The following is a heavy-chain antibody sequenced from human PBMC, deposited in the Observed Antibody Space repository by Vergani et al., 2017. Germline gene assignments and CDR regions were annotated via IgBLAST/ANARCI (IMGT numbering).Heavy chain of an antibody. Sequence: QVQLVESGGGVVQPGRSLRLSCAASGFTFSSYGMHWVRQAPGKGLEWVAVISYDGSNKYYADSVKGRFTISRDNSKNTLYLQMNSLRAEDTAVYYCAKDRVEVMYYDFWSGYRHYYGMDVWGQGTTVTVSS. J-gene: IGHJ6*02. V-gene: IGHV3-30*18. CDR3: AKDRVEVMYYDFWSGYRHYYGMDV. CDR2: ISYDGSNK. D-gene: IGHD3-3*01. CDR1: GFTFSSYG.